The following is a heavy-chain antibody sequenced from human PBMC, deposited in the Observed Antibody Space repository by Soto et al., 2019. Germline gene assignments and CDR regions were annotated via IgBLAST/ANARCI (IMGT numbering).Heavy chain of an antibody. Sequence: SETLSLTCAVYGGSFSGYYWSWIRQPPGKGLEWIGEINHSGSTNYNPSLKSRVTILVDTSKNQFSLKLSSVTAADTAVYYCARAPAAGTDYYFYYMDVWGKGTTVTVSS. CDR1: GGSFSGYY. J-gene: IGHJ6*03. CDR3: ARAPAAGTDYYFYYMDV. V-gene: IGHV4-34*01. D-gene: IGHD2-2*01. CDR2: INHSGST.